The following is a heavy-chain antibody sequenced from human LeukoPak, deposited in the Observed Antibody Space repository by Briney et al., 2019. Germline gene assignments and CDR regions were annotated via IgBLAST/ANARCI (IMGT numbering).Heavy chain of an antibody. D-gene: IGHD1-26*01. CDR3: AKVLVGATYGTIDY. CDR2: ISGSGGST. V-gene: IGHV3-23*01. CDR1: GFTFSSYA. Sequence: GGSLRLSCAASGFTFSSYATSWVRQAPGKGLEWVSAISGSGGSTYYADSVKGRFTISRDNSKNTLYLQMNSLRAEDTAVYYCAKVLVGATYGTIDYWGQGTLVTVSS. J-gene: IGHJ4*02.